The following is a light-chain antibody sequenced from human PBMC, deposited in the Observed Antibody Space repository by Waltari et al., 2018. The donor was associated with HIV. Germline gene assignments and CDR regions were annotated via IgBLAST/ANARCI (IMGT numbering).Light chain of an antibody. J-gene: IGLJ3*02. Sequence: SSVLTQPPSVSVAPGKTARITCGGNNIGSKSLHWYQQKPGQAPVLVIYYDSDRPSGIPERFSGSNSGSTATLTISRVEAGDEADYYCQLWDSSSDHPVFGGGTKLTVL. CDR1: NIGSKS. V-gene: IGLV3-21*04. CDR3: QLWDSSSDHPV. CDR2: YDS.